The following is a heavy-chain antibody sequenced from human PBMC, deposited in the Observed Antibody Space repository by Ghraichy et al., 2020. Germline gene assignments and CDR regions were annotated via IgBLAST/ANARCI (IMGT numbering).Heavy chain of an antibody. V-gene: IGHV3-9*01. CDR1: GFTFEDYA. D-gene: IGHD6-6*01. Sequence: GGSLRLSCAASGFTFEDYAMHWVRQAPGKGLEWVSGISWNSGGIGYADFVKGRFTMSRDNAKNSLYLQMNSLRDEDTALYYCAKDRSRSSSYYGMDVWGQVTTVTVSS. CDR3: AKDRSRSSSYYGMDV. J-gene: IGHJ6*02. CDR2: ISWNSGGI.